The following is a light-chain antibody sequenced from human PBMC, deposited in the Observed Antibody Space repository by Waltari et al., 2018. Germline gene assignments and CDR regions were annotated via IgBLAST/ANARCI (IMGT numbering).Light chain of an antibody. J-gene: IGKJ5*01. CDR2: DAS. CDR3: QQRSNWPKIN. CDR1: QSVSSF. V-gene: IGKV3-11*01. Sequence: EIVLTQSPATLSLSPGERATLSCRASQSVSSFLAWYQHKPGQAPRLLIYDASNRATGSPARCSGSGSGTDFTLTISSLEPEDFAVYYCQQRSNWPKINFGQGTRLEIK.